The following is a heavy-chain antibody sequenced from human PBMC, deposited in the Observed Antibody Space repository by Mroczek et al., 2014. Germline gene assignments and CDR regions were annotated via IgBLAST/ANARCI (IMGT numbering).Heavy chain of an antibody. V-gene: IGHV4-39*01. D-gene: IGHD3-3*01. J-gene: IGHJ3*02. Sequence: QVQLQESGPGLVKPSETLSLTCTVSGGSISSSSYYWGWIRQPPGKGLEWIGSIYYSGSTYYNPSLKSRVTISVDTSKNQFSLKLSSVTAADTAVYYCARHLSTIFGVVPDAFDIWGQGTMVTVSS. CDR1: GGSISSSSYY. CDR2: IYYSGST. CDR3: ARHLSTIFGVVPDAFDI.